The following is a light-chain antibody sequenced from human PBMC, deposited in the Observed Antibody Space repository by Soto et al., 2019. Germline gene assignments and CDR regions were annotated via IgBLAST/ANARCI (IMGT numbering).Light chain of an antibody. CDR2: LNSDGSH. Sequence: QLVLTQSPSASASLGASVKLTCTLSSGHSSYAIAWHQQQPETGPRYLMKLNSDGSHRKGDGIPDRFSGSSSGAERYLTISSLQSEDEADYYCQTWGTGIQVFGGGTKVTVL. V-gene: IGLV4-69*01. J-gene: IGLJ3*02. CDR3: QTWGTGIQV. CDR1: SGHSSYA.